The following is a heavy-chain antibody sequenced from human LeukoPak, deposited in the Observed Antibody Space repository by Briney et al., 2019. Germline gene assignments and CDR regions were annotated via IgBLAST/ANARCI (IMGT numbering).Heavy chain of an antibody. J-gene: IGHJ3*01. CDR2: IYHSGIT. CDR1: GGSISRSDYY. D-gene: IGHD3-10*01. Sequence: SETLSLTCTVSGGSISRSDYYWTWIRQPPGKGLEYLGYIYHSGITYYNPSLKSRVTISVDTSKNQFSLKLNSVTAADTAVYYCARDLTLAPEAQDAFDVWGQGTMVTVSS. CDR3: ARDLTLAPEAQDAFDV. V-gene: IGHV4-30-4*01.